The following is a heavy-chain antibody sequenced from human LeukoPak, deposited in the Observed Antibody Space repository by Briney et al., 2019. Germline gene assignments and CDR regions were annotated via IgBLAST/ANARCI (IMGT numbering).Heavy chain of an antibody. Sequence: PGGSLRLSCAASGFTFDDYTMHWVRQAPGKGLEWVSLISWDAGSIYYGDSVKGRFTIPRDNSKNSLYLQMNSLRTEDTALYYCAKDIEGYTHGVDYWGQGTLVTVSS. CDR3: AKDIEGYTHGVDY. J-gene: IGHJ4*02. CDR1: GFTFDDYT. CDR2: ISWDAGSI. V-gene: IGHV3-43*01. D-gene: IGHD5-18*01.